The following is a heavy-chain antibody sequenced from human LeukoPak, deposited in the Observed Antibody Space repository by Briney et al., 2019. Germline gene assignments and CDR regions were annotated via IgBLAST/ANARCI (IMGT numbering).Heavy chain of an antibody. J-gene: IGHJ4*02. D-gene: IGHD5-18*01. CDR1: GYTFTGYY. V-gene: IGHV1-2*02. Sequence: ASVKVSCKASGYTFTGYYMHWVRQAPGQGLEWMGWINPNSGGTNYAQKFQGRVTMTRDTSISTAYMELSRLRSDDTAVYYCARDGRSPTAMVPHFPDYWGQGTLVTVSS. CDR3: ARDGRSPTAMVPHFPDY. CDR2: INPNSGGT.